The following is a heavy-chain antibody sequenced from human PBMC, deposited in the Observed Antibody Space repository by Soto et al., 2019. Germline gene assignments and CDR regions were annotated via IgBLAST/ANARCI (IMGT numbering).Heavy chain of an antibody. D-gene: IGHD4-17*01. Sequence: GGSLRLSCAASGFSFSSYAMSWFRQAPGKGLEWVSGISDSGTSAYYADSVKGRFTISRDNSKNTLYLQMNSLRAEDTAVYYCAKDVSYGGKRPYYFDYWGQGTLVTVSS. J-gene: IGHJ4*02. CDR2: ISDSGTSA. V-gene: IGHV3-23*01. CDR3: AKDVSYGGKRPYYFDY. CDR1: GFSFSSYA.